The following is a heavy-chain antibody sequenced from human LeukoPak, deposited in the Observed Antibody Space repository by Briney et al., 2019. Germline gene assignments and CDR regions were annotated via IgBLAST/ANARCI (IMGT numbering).Heavy chain of an antibody. D-gene: IGHD3-22*01. CDR3: TRHNYYEDGFDY. CDR2: IRSKANTYAT. J-gene: IGHJ4*02. V-gene: IGHV3-73*01. Sequence: GGSLRLSCAASGFTFSGSAMLWVRQASGKGLEWVGRIRSKANTYATAYAAPVKGRFIISRDDSKNTAYLQMNSLKTEDTAVYYCTRHNYYEDGFDYWGQGTLVTVSS. CDR1: GFTFSGSA.